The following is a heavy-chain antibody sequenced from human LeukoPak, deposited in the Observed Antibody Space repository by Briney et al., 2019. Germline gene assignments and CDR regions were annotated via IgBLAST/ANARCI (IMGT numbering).Heavy chain of an antibody. CDR3: AKDTRWEPPNFDY. CDR2: ISGSGGST. D-gene: IGHD1-26*01. Sequence: LSGGSLRLSCAASGFTFSSYAMSWVRQAPGKGLKWVSAISGSGGSTYYADSVKGRFTISRDNSKNTLYLQMNSLRAEDTAVYYCAKDTRWEPPNFDYWGQGTLVTVSS. J-gene: IGHJ4*02. V-gene: IGHV3-23*01. CDR1: GFTFSSYA.